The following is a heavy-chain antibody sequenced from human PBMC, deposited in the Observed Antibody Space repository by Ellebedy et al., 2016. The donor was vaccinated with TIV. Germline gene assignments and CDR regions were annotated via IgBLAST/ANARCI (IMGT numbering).Heavy chain of an antibody. V-gene: IGHV3-23*01. CDR2: VSGSGVST. CDR3: KPEYNGDEIDH. Sequence: GESLKISXAASGFTFSSYVMSWVRQAPGKGLEWVSAVSGSGVSTFYAGSVKGRFTISRDNYKNTRYLQMNSLRAEDTAVYYCKPEYNGDEIDHWGQGTLITVSS. J-gene: IGHJ4*02. CDR1: GFTFSSYV. D-gene: IGHD4-17*01.